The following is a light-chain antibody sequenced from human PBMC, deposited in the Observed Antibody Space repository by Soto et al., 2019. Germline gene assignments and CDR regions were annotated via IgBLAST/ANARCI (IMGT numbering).Light chain of an antibody. Sequence: QSVLTQPRSVSGSPGQSVTISCTGTSSDVGGYNYVSWYQQHPGKAPKLMIYDVSKRPSGVPDRFSGSKSGNTASLTISGLQAEDEADYYCCSSVGSYTSVFGGGTKVTV. CDR3: CSSVGSYTSV. CDR2: DVS. J-gene: IGLJ3*02. V-gene: IGLV2-11*01. CDR1: SSDVGGYNY.